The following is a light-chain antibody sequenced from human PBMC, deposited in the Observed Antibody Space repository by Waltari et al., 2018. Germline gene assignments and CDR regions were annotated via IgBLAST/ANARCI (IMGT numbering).Light chain of an antibody. CDR2: RND. J-gene: IGLJ2*01. CDR1: VSNIGSNY. Sequence: QSVLTQPPSASGTPGQRVTISCSGSVSNIGSNYVYWYSQQLPGTAPTLLIYRNDQRPSAVPDRFSGSKSGTSASLAISGLRSEDEGDYYCAAWDDSLSGHVVFGGGTKLTVL. V-gene: IGLV1-47*01. CDR3: AAWDDSLSGHVV.